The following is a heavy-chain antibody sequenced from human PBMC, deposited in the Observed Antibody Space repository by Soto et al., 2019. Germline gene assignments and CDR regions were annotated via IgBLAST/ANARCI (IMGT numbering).Heavy chain of an antibody. D-gene: IGHD1-26*01. V-gene: IGHV1-69*10. CDR1: GGTFSSYA. Sequence: ASVKVSCKASGGTFSSYAISWVRQAPGQGLEWMGGIIPILGIANYAQKFQGRVTITADKSTSTAYMELSSLRSEDTAVYYCARDISGSYYFDYWGQGTLVTVSS. CDR2: IIPILGIA. CDR3: ARDISGSYYFDY. J-gene: IGHJ4*02.